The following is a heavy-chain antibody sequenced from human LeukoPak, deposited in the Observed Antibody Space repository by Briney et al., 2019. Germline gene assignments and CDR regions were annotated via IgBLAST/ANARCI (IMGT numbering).Heavy chain of an antibody. CDR3: ARDEYSKPFDY. CDR1: GYTFTGYY. Sequence: EASVKVSCKASGYTFTGYYMHWVRQAPGQGLEWMGWINPNSGGTNYAQKFQGRVTMTRDTSTSTAYMELSSLRSDDTAVYYCARDEYSKPFDYWGQGTLVTVSS. V-gene: IGHV1-2*02. D-gene: IGHD6-6*01. CDR2: INPNSGGT. J-gene: IGHJ4*02.